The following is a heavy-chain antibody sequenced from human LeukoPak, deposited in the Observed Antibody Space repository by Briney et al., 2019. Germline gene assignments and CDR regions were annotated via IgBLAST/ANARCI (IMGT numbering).Heavy chain of an antibody. D-gene: IGHD6-19*01. CDR2: INPNSGGT. CDR3: APSSGWTIVDY. CDR1: GYTFTGYY. Sequence: ASVKVSRKASGYTFTGYYMHWVRQAPGQGPEWMGWINPNSGGTNYAQKFQGRVTMTRDTSISTAYMELSRLRSDDTAVYYCAPSSGWTIVDYWGQGTLVTVSS. J-gene: IGHJ4*02. V-gene: IGHV1-2*02.